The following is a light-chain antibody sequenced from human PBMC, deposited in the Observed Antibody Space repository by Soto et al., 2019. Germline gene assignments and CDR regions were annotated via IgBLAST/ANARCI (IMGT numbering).Light chain of an antibody. CDR1: NSDVGLYDF. Sequence: QSALTQPASVSGTPGQSITISCTGSNSDVGLYDFVSWYQHHPGRAPKLIVSEVSHRPSGISNRFSGSKSGNTASLTISGLQSEDEADYYCISYTSDDVRYVFGTGTKRNVL. CDR3: ISYTSDDVRYV. J-gene: IGLJ1*01. V-gene: IGLV2-14*01. CDR2: EVS.